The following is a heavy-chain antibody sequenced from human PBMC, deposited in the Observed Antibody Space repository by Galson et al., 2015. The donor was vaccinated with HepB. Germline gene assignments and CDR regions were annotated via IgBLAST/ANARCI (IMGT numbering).Heavy chain of an antibody. D-gene: IGHD4-17*01. CDR3: ARDSRTTVTTSSVATFDY. V-gene: IGHV6-1*01. J-gene: IGHJ4*02. CDR1: GDSVSSNSAA. Sequence: CAISGDSVSSNSAAWNWIRQSPSRGLEWLGRTYYRSKWYNDYAVSVKSRITINPDTSKNQFSLQLNSVTPEDTAVYYCARDSRTTVTTSSVATFDYWGQGTLVTVSS. CDR2: TYYRSKWYN.